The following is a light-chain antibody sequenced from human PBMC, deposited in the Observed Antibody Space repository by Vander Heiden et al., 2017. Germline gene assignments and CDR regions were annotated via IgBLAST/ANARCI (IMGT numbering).Light chain of an antibody. CDR3: QQSYSLPYT. CDR2: AAS. J-gene: IGKJ2*01. CDR1: QNVGNW. Sequence: IQMTQPPSSVSASVGDRVTITCRPSQNVGNWLAWYQQKPGKAPRLLIYAASSLHSGVPSRFSGSGSGTDFTLTISSLQPEDFATYSCQQSYSLPYTFGQGTKLEIK. V-gene: IGKV1-12*01.